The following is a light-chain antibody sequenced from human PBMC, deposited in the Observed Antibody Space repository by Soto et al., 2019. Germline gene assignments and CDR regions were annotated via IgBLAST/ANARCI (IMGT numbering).Light chain of an antibody. CDR1: PSISNR. J-gene: IGKJ1*01. CDR3: QHYGGMWT. CDR2: DAS. Sequence: DIQMTQSPSTLSASVGDRVTITCRASPSISNRLAWYQQKPGKAPKVLIYDASSLESGVPSRFSGSGSGTEFILTIIRLQPDDFASYCCQHYGGMWTFGQGTKVEMK. V-gene: IGKV1-5*01.